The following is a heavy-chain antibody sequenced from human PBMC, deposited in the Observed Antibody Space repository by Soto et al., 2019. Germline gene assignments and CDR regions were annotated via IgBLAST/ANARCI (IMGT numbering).Heavy chain of an antibody. CDR3: TKEGTGWYLGNWFAP. CDR2: IFHSGST. J-gene: IGHJ5*02. V-gene: IGHV4-4*02. Sequence: QVQLQESGPGLVKPSGTLSLTCAVTGGSITSGNLWSWVRQPPGTGLERIAKIFHSGSTKYTPSLKSRVNISVDKSKNHFSLNLTAVTAADTAVYYCTKEGTGWYLGNWFAPWGQGTLVTVS. CDR1: GGSITSGNL. D-gene: IGHD6-19*01.